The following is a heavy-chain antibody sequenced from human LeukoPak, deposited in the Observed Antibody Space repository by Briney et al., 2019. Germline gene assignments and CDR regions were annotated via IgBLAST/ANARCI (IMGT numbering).Heavy chain of an antibody. V-gene: IGHV3-23*01. J-gene: IGHJ4*02. D-gene: IGHD6-13*01. Sequence: GGSLRLSCAASGFTFSRSAMTWVRQTPGKGLDWVSSISSSVNTYYADSVKGRFTISRDNSKNMLYLQMNSLRAEDTAVYYCVKGRISEDGLDFWGQGTLVTVSS. CDR2: ISSSVNT. CDR1: GFTFSRSA. CDR3: VKGRISEDGLDF.